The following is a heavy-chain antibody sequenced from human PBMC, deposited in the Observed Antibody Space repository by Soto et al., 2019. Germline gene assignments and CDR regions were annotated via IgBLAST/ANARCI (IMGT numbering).Heavy chain of an antibody. CDR3: AKDLRIQLWSEYYFDY. Sequence: GGSLRLSCAASGFTFSSYGMHWVRQAPGKGLEWVAVISYDGSNKYYADSVKGRFTISRDNSKNTLYLQMNSLRAEDTAVYYCAKDLRIQLWSEYYFDYWGQGTLVTVSS. J-gene: IGHJ4*02. V-gene: IGHV3-30*18. CDR1: GFTFSSYG. CDR2: ISYDGSNK. D-gene: IGHD5-18*01.